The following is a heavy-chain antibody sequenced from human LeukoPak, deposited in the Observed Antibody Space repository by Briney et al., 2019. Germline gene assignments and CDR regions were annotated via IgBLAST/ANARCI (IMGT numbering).Heavy chain of an antibody. Sequence: GGSLRLSCAASGFTFSSYWMHWVRQAPGKGLVWVSRINSDGSSTSYADSVKGRFTIPRDNAKNTLYLQMNSLRAEDTAVYYCAREAEYSSSWYANRYFQHWGQGTLVTVSS. CDR3: AREAEYSSSWYANRYFQH. CDR2: INSDGSST. CDR1: GFTFSSYW. D-gene: IGHD6-13*01. V-gene: IGHV3-74*01. J-gene: IGHJ1*01.